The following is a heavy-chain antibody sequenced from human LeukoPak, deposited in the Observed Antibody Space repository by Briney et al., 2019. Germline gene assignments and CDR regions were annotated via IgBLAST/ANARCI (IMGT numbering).Heavy chain of an antibody. V-gene: IGHV3-30*02. Sequence: PGGSLRLSCAASGFTFSSYGMHWVRQAPGKGLEWVAFIRYDGSNKYYADSVKGRFTISRDNSKNTLYLQMNSLRAEDTAVYYCAKVGTAMATSYYYYMDVWGKGTTVTVSS. J-gene: IGHJ6*03. D-gene: IGHD5-18*01. CDR1: GFTFSSYG. CDR3: AKVGTAMATSYYYYMDV. CDR2: IRYDGSNK.